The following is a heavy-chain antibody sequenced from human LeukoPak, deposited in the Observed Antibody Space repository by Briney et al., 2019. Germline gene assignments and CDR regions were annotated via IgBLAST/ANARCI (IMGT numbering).Heavy chain of an antibody. CDR3: ARGGMIVVVKDAFDI. Sequence: GGSLRLSCAASGFTFSDYYMSWIRQAPGKGLEWVSYISSSGSTIYYADSVKGRFTISRDNAKNSLYLQMNSLRAEDTAVYYCARGGMIVVVKDAFDIWGQRTMVTVSS. CDR1: GFTFSDYY. J-gene: IGHJ3*02. CDR2: ISSSGSTI. V-gene: IGHV3-11*01. D-gene: IGHD3-22*01.